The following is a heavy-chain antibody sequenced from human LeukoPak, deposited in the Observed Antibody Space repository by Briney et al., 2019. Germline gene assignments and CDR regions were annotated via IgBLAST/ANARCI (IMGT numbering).Heavy chain of an antibody. V-gene: IGHV3-7*03. CDR3: ATRYYYDSSDSGPFDY. D-gene: IGHD3-22*01. Sequence: PGGSLRLSCAASGFTFSSYWMSWVRQAPGKGLEWVANIKQDGSEKYYVDSVKGRFTISRDNAKNSLYLQMNSLRAEDTAVYYCATRYYYDSSDSGPFDYWGQGTLVTVSS. CDR2: IKQDGSEK. CDR1: GFTFSSYW. J-gene: IGHJ4*02.